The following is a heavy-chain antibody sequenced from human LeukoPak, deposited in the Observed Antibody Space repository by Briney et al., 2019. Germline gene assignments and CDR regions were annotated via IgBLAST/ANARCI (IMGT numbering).Heavy chain of an antibody. D-gene: IGHD1-1*01. J-gene: IGHJ4*02. CDR2: IRGSGGNT. CDR1: GFTFSNYA. V-gene: IGHV3-23*01. Sequence: GGPLTLPCTATGFTFSNYAMMWLRQARGEGLVCVTNIRGSGGNTFYADSVEGRFTISRAYSKNTLYVQMNSLRAEDTAVYYCAKNLGRWNEPIAYWGQGTLVTVSS. CDR3: AKNLGRWNEPIAY.